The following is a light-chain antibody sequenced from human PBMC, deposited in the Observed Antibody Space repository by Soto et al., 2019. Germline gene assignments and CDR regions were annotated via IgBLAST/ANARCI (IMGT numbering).Light chain of an antibody. CDR3: CSFASSSTFYV. V-gene: IGLV2-23*01. J-gene: IGLJ1*01. CDR2: EGS. CDR1: SSDVGSSNL. Sequence: QSVLTQPASVSGSPGQSITISCTGTSSDVGSSNLVSWYQQYPGKAPKLIIYEGSRRPSGVSGRFSGSKSGNTASLTISGLQAEDGADYYCCSFASSSTFYVFGTGTKVTVL.